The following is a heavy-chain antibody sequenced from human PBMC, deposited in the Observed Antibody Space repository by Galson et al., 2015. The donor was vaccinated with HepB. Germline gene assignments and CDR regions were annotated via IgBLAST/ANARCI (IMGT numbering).Heavy chain of an antibody. J-gene: IGHJ4*02. CDR2: IKQDGSEK. D-gene: IGHD2-15*01. CDR1: GFTFSSYW. V-gene: IGHV3-7*03. Sequence: SLRLSCAASGFTFSSYWMSWVRQAPGKGLEWVANIKQDGSEKYYVDSVKGRFTISRDNAKNSLYLQMNSLRAEDTAVYYCARALDLYCSGGSCLYFDYWGQGTLVTVSS. CDR3: ARALDLYCSGGSCLYFDY.